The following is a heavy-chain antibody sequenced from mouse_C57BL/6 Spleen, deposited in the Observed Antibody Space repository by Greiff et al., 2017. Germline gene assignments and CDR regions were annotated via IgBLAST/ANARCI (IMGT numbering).Heavy chain of an antibody. Sequence: EVKLEESGGGLVQPGGSMKLSCAASGFTFSDAWMDWVRQSPEKGLEWVAEIRNKANNHATYYAESVKGRFTFSRDDSKSSVYLQMTSLRAEDSGIYYCTMRGGYYDAMDYWGQGSSVPVSS. V-gene: IGHV6-6*01. CDR3: TMRGGYYDAMDY. J-gene: IGHJ4*01. D-gene: IGHD2-2*01. CDR2: IRNKANNHAT. CDR1: GFTFSDAW.